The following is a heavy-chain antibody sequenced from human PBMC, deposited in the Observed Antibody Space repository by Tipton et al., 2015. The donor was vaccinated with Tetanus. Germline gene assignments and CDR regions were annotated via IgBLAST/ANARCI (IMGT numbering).Heavy chain of an antibody. CDR1: GYTFGAYD. J-gene: IGHJ5*02. CDR3: ALGGYFDFMLYLPWFAP. V-gene: IGHV1-8*01. Sequence: QSGPEVKKPGASVKVSCKASGYTFGAYDINWVRQASGQGLEWMGWMNTNTGDTGSAPNFQGRLTMTRDTSTSTAYMELSSLRSDVTAVVFCALGGYFDFMLYLPWFAPWGQGTLVTVSS. D-gene: IGHD3-9*01. CDR2: MNTNTGDT.